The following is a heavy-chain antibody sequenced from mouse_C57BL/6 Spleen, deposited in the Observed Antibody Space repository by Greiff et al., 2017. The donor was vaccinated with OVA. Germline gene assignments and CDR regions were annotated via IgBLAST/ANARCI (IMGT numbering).Heavy chain of an antibody. D-gene: IGHD2-5*01. CDR2: IYPGSGNT. J-gene: IGHJ4*01. Sequence: VKVVESGAELVRPGASVKLSCKASGYTFTDYYINWVKQRPGQGLEWIARIYPGSGNTYYNEKFKGKATLTAEKSSSTAYRQLSSLTSEDSAVYFCARGRTIVTMRAMDYWGQGTSVTVSS. CDR3: ARGRTIVTMRAMDY. CDR1: GYTFTDYY. V-gene: IGHV1-76*01.